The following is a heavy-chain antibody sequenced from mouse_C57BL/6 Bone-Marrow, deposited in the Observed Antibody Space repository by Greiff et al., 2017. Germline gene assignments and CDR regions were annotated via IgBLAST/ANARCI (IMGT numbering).Heavy chain of an antibody. J-gene: IGHJ3*01. Sequence: VQLKQSGAELVRPGASVKLSCTASGFNIKDDYMHWVKQRPEQGLEWIGWIDPENGDTEYASKFQGKATITADTSSNTAYLQLSSLTSEDTAVYYCTQTAQATPFAYWGQGTLVTVSA. V-gene: IGHV14-4*01. D-gene: IGHD3-2*02. CDR1: GFNIKDDY. CDR2: IDPENGDT. CDR3: TQTAQATPFAY.